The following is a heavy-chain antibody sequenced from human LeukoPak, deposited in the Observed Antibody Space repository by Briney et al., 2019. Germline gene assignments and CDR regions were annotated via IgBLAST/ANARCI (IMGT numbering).Heavy chain of an antibody. D-gene: IGHD5-12*01. CDR1: GFTFSRSA. CDR2: ISHDGSNT. Sequence: GGSLRLSCAASGFTFSRSAVHWVRQAPGKGLEWVAVISHDGSNTDYTDSVKGRFTISRDNSKNTLYLQMNSLRAEDTAVYYCAKEMKPWMHFDYWGQGNLVTVSS. CDR3: AKEMKPWMHFDY. V-gene: IGHV3-30*18. J-gene: IGHJ4*02.